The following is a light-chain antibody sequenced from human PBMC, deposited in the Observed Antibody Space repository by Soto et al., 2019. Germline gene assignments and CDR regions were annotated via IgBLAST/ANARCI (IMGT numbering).Light chain of an antibody. CDR1: QTIRND. V-gene: IGKV1-27*01. Sequence: DIQMTQSPSSLSASEGDRVTITCRASQTIRNDLAWYQQKPGTVPKLLISAASTLQSGVPVRFSGSGSGTEFILTISSLQPEAVATYYCQKYNSPSHTFGGGTKVEIK. CDR2: AAS. J-gene: IGKJ4*01. CDR3: QKYNSPSHT.